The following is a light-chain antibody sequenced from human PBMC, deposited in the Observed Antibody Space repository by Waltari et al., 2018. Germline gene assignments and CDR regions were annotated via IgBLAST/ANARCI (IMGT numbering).Light chain of an antibody. CDR1: RSNIGSNY. CDR2: GNN. Sequence: QSVLTQSPSASGTPGQRVTISCSGSRSNIGSNYVYWYQQLPGTAPNRLIYGNNQRPSGVPDRFSGSKSGTSASLAIFGLRSEDDADYFCAAWDDSLSGPVFGGGTKLTVL. CDR3: AAWDDSLSGPV. V-gene: IGLV1-47*01. J-gene: IGLJ3*02.